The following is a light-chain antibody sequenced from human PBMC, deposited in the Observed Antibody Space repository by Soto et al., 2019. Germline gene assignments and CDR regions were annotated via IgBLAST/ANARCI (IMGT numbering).Light chain of an antibody. CDR1: NSNIGRNT. J-gene: IGLJ2*01. CDR3: AAWDDSLNGVA. Sequence: QSVLTQPPSASGTPGQRVAISCSGSNSNIGRNTVHWYQQLPGTAPKLLIYGNNVRPSGVPDRFSGSKSGTSASLAISGLQSEDEAAYYCAAWDDSLNGVAFGGGTKLTVL. CDR2: GNN. V-gene: IGLV1-44*01.